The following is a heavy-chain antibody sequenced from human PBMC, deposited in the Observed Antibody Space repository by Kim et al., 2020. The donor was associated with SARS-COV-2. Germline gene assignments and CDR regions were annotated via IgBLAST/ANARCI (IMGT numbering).Heavy chain of an antibody. J-gene: IGHJ3*02. CDR1: KFTFSNYA. CDR3: AKDSTYYYDKDAFDI. Sequence: GGSLRLSCAASKFTFSNYAMSWVRQAPGKGLEWVSVISGSGGSTYYADSVKGRFTISRDNSKNTLYLQMNSLRAEDTAVYYCAKDSTYYYDKDAFDIWGQGTMVTVSS. D-gene: IGHD3-22*01. CDR2: ISGSGGST. V-gene: IGHV3-23*01.